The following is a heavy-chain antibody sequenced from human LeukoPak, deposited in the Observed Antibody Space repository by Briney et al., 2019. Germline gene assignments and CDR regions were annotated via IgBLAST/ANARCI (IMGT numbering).Heavy chain of an antibody. CDR2: IYYSGST. CDR1: GGSISSYY. CDR3: ARQKHRLEGWFDP. Sequence: SETLSLSCTVSGGSISSYYWSWIQQPPGKGLEWIGYIYYSGSTNYNPSLKSRVTISVDTSKNQFSLKLSSVTAADTAVYYCARQKHRLEGWFDPWGQGTLVTVSS. D-gene: IGHD6-25*01. J-gene: IGHJ5*02. V-gene: IGHV4-59*08.